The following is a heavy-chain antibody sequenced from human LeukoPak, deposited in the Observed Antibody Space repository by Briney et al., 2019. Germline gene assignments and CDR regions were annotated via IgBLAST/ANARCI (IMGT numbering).Heavy chain of an antibody. J-gene: IGHJ4*02. CDR1: GFHFKSYA. D-gene: IGHD4-11*01. Sequence: GGSLTLSCAASGFHFKSYAMSWVLAPGRGLEWVSVISANGDDTYYEDSVKGRFTISRDNSKNTLFLQMNSLRAEDTAVYYCAKDIEMYSNYRTPFDYWGQGTLVTVSS. V-gene: IGHV3-23*01. CDR3: AKDIEMYSNYRTPFDY. CDR2: ISANGDDT.